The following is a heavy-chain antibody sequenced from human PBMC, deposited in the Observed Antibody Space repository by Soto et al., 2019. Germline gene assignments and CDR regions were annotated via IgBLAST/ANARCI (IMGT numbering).Heavy chain of an antibody. J-gene: IGHJ4*02. CDR3: ARSVEGHFDY. CDR2: ITSDTKTI. V-gene: IGHV3-48*02. D-gene: IGHD6-19*01. CDR1: GFRFSIYS. Sequence: EVQLVESGGNLVQPGGFLRLSCAASGFRFSIYSMNWVRQAPGKGLEWSAYITSDTKTIKYADSVRGRFTISRDNGKNSVYLQMNSLRDEDTAVYYCARSVEGHFDYWGQGTVVTVSA.